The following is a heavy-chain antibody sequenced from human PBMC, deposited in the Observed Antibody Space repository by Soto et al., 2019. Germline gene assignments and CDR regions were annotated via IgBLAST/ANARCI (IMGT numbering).Heavy chain of an antibody. CDR2: INHSGST. CDR1: GGSFRGYY. Sequence: QVQLQQWGAGLLKPSETLSLTCAVYGGSFRGYYWGWIRQPPGKGVEGIGEINHSGSTNYNPSLKSRVTISVDTSKNQFSLKLSSVTAADTAVYYCARVPSYSYGYYYYGMDVWGQGTTVTVSS. V-gene: IGHV4-34*01. D-gene: IGHD5-18*01. J-gene: IGHJ6*02. CDR3: ARVPSYSYGYYYYGMDV.